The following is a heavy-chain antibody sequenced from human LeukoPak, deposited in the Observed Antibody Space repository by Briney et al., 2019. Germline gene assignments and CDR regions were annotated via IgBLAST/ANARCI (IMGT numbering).Heavy chain of an antibody. V-gene: IGHV6-1*01. D-gene: IGHD2-2*02. CDR2: TYYRSKWYN. J-gene: IGHJ2*01. CDR1: GDTVSSNSAA. Sequence: SQTLSLTCAISGDTVSSNSAAWNWISQSPSRGLEWLGRTYYRSKWYNDYAVSVKSRITINPDTSKNQFSPQLNSVTPEDTAVYYCARGGCSSTSCYIDYWYFDLWGRGTLATVSS. CDR3: ARGGCSSTSCYIDYWYFDL.